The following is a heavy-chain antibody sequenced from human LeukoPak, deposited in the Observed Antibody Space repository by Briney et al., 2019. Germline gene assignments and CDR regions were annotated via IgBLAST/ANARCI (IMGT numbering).Heavy chain of an antibody. CDR2: IPYDGSNK. Sequence: GGSLRLSCAASGFTFSTYAMHWVRQAPGKGLEWVAVIPYDGSNKYYADSVKGRFTISRENSKNRLYLQMNSLRVEDTAVYYCARAEGYGGELDSWGQGTLVTVSS. V-gene: IGHV3-30*04. CDR1: GFTFSTYA. D-gene: IGHD4-23*01. J-gene: IGHJ4*02. CDR3: ARAEGYGGELDS.